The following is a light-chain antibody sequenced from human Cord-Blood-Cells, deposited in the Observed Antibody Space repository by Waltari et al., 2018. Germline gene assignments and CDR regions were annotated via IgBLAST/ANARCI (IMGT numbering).Light chain of an antibody. Sequence: DIQMTQSPSTLSASVGDRVTITCRASQSISSWLAWYQQKQGKAPKLLIYKASRLESGVPSRFSGSAPRTEFTLSISSLQPDDYATYDCQKYNSYPTYTFGQGTKLEIK. CDR1: QSISSW. CDR3: QKYNSYPTYT. CDR2: KAS. V-gene: IGKV1-5*03. J-gene: IGKJ2*01.